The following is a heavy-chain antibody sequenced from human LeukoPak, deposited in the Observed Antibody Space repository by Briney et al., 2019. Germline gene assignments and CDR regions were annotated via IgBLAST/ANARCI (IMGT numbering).Heavy chain of an antibody. V-gene: IGHV4-34*01. CDR1: GGSFSGYY. CDR2: INHSGST. Sequence: SETLSLTCAVYGGSFSGYYWSWIRQPPGKGLEWIGEINHSGSTNYNPSLKSRVTISVDTSKNQFSLKLSSVAAADTAVYYCASRRLSAYHQPFDYWGQGTLVTVSS. J-gene: IGHJ4*02. D-gene: IGHD2-21*01. CDR3: ASRRLSAYHQPFDY.